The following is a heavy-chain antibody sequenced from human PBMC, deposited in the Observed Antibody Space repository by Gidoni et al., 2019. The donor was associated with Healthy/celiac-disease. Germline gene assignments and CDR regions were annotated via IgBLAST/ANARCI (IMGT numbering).Heavy chain of an antibody. J-gene: IGHJ6*03. CDR1: GFTFSSYS. CDR2: ISSSSSYI. V-gene: IGHV3-21*01. CDR3: ARVPYSGYDFSVGGYYYYYMDV. Sequence: EVQLVESGGGLVKPGGSLRLSCAASGFTFSSYSMTWVRQAPGKGLEWVSAISSSSSYIYYADSVKGRFTISRDNAKNSLYLQMNSLRAEDTAVYYCARVPYSGYDFSVGGYYYYYMDVWGKGTTVTVSS. D-gene: IGHD5-12*01.